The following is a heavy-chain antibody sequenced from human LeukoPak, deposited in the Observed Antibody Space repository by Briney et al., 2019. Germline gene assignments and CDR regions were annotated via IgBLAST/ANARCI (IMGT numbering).Heavy chain of an antibody. Sequence: GSLRLSCAASGFTFSTYSMNWIRQPPGKGLEWIGSIYYSGSTYYNPSLKSRVTISVDTSKNQFSLKLSSVTAADTAVYYCARVVPAAIGYYQHWGQGTLVTVSS. CDR3: ARVVPAAIGYYQH. CDR1: GFTFSTYS. J-gene: IGHJ1*01. V-gene: IGHV4-39*01. CDR2: IYYSGST. D-gene: IGHD2-2*02.